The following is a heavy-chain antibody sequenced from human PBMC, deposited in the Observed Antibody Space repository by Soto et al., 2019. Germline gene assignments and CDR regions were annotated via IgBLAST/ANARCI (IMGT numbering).Heavy chain of an antibody. CDR1: GYTFTSYG. D-gene: IGHD2-2*01. CDR2: ISAYNGNT. CDR3: ARAYCSSTSCLSHYYYYMEV. J-gene: IGHJ6*03. Sequence: GASVKVSCKASGYTFTSYGISWVRQAPGQGLEWMGWISAYNGNTNYAQKLQGRVTMTTDTSTSTAYMELRSLRSDDTAVYYCARAYCSSTSCLSHYYYYMEVWGKGTTVTVSS. V-gene: IGHV1-18*01.